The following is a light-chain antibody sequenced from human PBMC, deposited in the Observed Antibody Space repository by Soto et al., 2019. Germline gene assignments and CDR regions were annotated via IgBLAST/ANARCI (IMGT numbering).Light chain of an antibody. CDR3: SSYTSSSTYV. CDR2: EVS. J-gene: IGLJ1*01. Sequence: QSALTQPASVSGSPGQSITISCTGTSSDVGGYNYVSWYQQHPGKAPKLMIYEVSNRPSGVSNRFSGSNSGNTASLTISGLQAADEADYYCSSYTSSSTYVFGTGTKVTVL. V-gene: IGLV2-14*01. CDR1: SSDVGGYNY.